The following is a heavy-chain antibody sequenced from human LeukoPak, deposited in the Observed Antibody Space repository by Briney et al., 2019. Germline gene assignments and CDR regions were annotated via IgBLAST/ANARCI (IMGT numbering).Heavy chain of an antibody. Sequence: PSETLSLTCAVYGGSFSGYYWSWIRQPPGKGLEWIGEINHSGSTNYNPSLKSRVTISVDTSKNQFSLKLSSVTAADTAVYYCARDIPGIAAAGSYAFDIWGQGTMVTVSS. CDR2: INHSGST. CDR3: ARDIPGIAAAGSYAFDI. D-gene: IGHD6-13*01. V-gene: IGHV4-34*01. J-gene: IGHJ3*02. CDR1: GGSFSGYY.